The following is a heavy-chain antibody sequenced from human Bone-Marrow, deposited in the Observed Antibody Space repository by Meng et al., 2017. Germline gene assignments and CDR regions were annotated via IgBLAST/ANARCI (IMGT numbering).Heavy chain of an antibody. J-gene: IGHJ3*02. D-gene: IGHD5-18*01. V-gene: IGHV4-61*02. Sequence: SETLSLTCTVSGGSISSGSYYWSWIRQPAGKGLEWIGRIYTSGSTNYNSSLKSRVTISVDTSKNQFSLKLSSVTAADTAVYYCARGFTLGYSYVDDAFDIWGQGTMVTVSS. CDR2: IYTSGST. CDR1: GGSISSGSYY. CDR3: ARGFTLGYSYVDDAFDI.